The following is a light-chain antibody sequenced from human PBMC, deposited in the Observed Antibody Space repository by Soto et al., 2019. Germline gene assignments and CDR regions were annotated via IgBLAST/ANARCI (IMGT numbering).Light chain of an antibody. CDR1: QSVSSN. CDR3: QQSNNWPYT. V-gene: IGKV3-15*01. J-gene: IGKJ2*01. CDR2: GAS. Sequence: EIVMTQSPATLSVSPGERATLSCRASQSVSSNLAWYQQKPGQAPRLLIYGASTRATGIPARFSGSGSGTEFTLTISSLQSEAFAVYYCQQSNNWPYTFSQGTKLEIK.